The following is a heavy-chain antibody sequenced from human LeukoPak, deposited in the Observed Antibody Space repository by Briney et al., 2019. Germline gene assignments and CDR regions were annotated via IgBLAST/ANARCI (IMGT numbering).Heavy chain of an antibody. Sequence: SETLSLTCTVSGGSISSSSYYWGWIRQPPGKGLEWIGSIYYSGSTYYNPSLKSRVTISVDTSKNQFSLKLSSVTAADTAVYYCARDVLWFGTKGDYYYGMDVWGQGTTVTVSS. CDR2: IYYSGST. CDR3: ARDVLWFGTKGDYYYGMDV. V-gene: IGHV4-39*07. D-gene: IGHD3-10*01. J-gene: IGHJ6*02. CDR1: GGSISSSSYY.